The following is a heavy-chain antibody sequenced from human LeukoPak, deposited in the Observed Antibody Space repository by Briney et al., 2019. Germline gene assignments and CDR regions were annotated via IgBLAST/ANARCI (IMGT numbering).Heavy chain of an antibody. V-gene: IGHV1-69*01. CDR3: ARSYMVRGVNLFDD. CDR1: GGTFSSYA. J-gene: IGHJ4*02. Sequence: SVKVSCKASGGTFSSYAISWVRQAPGQGLEWMGGIIPIFGTANYAQKFQGRVTITADESTSTAYMELSSLRSEDTAVYYCARSYMVRGVNLFDDWGQGTLVTVSS. D-gene: IGHD3-10*01. CDR2: IIPIFGTA.